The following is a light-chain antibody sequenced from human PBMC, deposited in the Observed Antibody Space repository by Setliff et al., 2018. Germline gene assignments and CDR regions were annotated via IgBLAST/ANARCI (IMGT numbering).Light chain of an antibody. CDR1: SSNIGSNT. Sequence: QSALTQSPSASGTPGQRVTISCSGSSSNIGSNTVNWYQQLPGTAPKLLIYRNNQRPSGVPDRFSGSKSGTSASLAISGLQSEDEADYYCAAWDDSLNGDVFGTGTKVTVL. CDR3: AAWDDSLNGDV. CDR2: RNN. V-gene: IGLV1-44*01. J-gene: IGLJ1*01.